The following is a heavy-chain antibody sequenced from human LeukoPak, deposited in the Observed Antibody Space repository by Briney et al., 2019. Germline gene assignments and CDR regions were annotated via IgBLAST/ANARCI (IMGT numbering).Heavy chain of an antibody. D-gene: IGHD1-7*01. CDR3: ARHLRGGNWNYPTTLEY. CDR2: IYHSGST. J-gene: IGHJ4*02. Sequence: PSETLSLTCAVSGYSISSGYYWGWIRQPPGKGLEWIGSIYHSGSTYYNPSLKSRVTISVDTSKNQFSLKLSSVTAADTAVYYCARHLRGGNWNYPTTLEYWGQGTLVTVSS. CDR1: GYSISSGYY. V-gene: IGHV4-38-2*01.